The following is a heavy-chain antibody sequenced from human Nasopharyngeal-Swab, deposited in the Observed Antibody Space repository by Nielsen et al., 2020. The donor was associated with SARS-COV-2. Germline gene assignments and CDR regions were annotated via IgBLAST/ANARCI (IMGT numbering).Heavy chain of an antibody. CDR3: AREIKAYCSSTSCHDYFDY. CDR1: GGSISSYY. J-gene: IGHJ4*02. CDR2: IYYSGST. Sequence: SETLSLTCTVSGGSISSYYWSWIRQPPGKGLEWIGYIYYSGSTNYNPSLKSRVTISVDTSKNQFSLKLSSVTAADTAVYYCAREIKAYCSSTSCHDYFDYWGQGTLVTVSS. D-gene: IGHD2-2*01. V-gene: IGHV4-59*12.